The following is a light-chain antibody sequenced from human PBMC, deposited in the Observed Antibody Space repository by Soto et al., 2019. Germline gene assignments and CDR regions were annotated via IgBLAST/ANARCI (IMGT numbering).Light chain of an antibody. CDR1: QSISNH. CDR3: QKSYSSHPT. CDR2: AAS. J-gene: IGKJ1*01. V-gene: IGKV1-39*01. Sequence: DMQMTQSPSSLSSSVEYRVIITCRASQSISNHLNWYQQKPGKAPKLLIFAASSLQSGVPSRFSGSRSGPDFTITISSLQTEDFENYYCQKSYSSHPTVGQGNKVDIK.